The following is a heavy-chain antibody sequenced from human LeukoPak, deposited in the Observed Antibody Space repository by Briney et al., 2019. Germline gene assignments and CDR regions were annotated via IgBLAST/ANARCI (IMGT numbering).Heavy chain of an antibody. CDR2: IYPGDSDT. Sequence: KAGESLKISCKGSGYSFTSYWIGWVRQMPGKGLEWMGIIYPGDSDTRYSPSFQGQVTISADKSISTAYLQWSSLKASDTAMYYCARQSRDGSKTRGYYFDHWGQGTLVTVSS. CDR3: ARQSRDGSKTRGYYFDH. CDR1: GYSFTSYW. V-gene: IGHV5-51*01. D-gene: IGHD3-10*01. J-gene: IGHJ4*02.